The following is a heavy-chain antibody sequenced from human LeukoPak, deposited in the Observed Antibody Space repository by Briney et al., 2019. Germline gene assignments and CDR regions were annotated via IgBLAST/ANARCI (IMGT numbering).Heavy chain of an antibody. V-gene: IGHV3-53*01. CDR2: IYSGGST. CDR3: ARGHGDYDIYWFDP. D-gene: IGHD4-17*01. CDR1: GFTVSSNY. J-gene: IGHJ5*02. Sequence: GGSLRLSCAASGFTVSSNYMSWVRQAPGKGLEWVSVIYSGGSTYYADSVKGRFTVSRDNSKNALYLQMNSLRAEDTAKYYCARGHGDYDIYWFDPWGQGTLVTVSS.